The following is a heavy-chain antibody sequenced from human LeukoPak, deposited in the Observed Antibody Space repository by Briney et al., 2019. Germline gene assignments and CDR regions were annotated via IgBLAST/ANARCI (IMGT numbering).Heavy chain of an antibody. CDR2: ISYDGSNK. CDR3: AKGEYFDY. CDR1: GFTFSSYG. Sequence: TGGSLRLSCAASGFTFSSYGMHWVRQAPGKGLEWVAVISYDGSNKYYADSVKGRFTISRDNSKNTLYLQMNSLRAEDTAVYSCAKGEYFDYWGQGTLVTVSS. J-gene: IGHJ4*02. V-gene: IGHV3-30*18.